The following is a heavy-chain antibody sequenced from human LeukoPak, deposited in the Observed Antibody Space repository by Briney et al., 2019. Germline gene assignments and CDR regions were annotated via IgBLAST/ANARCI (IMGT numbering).Heavy chain of an antibody. J-gene: IGHJ4*02. CDR3: ATLYYYDSSGSY. CDR2: FDPEDGET. Sequence: ASVEVSCKVSGYTLTELSMHWVRQAPGKGLEWMGGFDPEDGETIYAQKFQGRVTMTEDTSTDTAYMELSSLRSEDTAVYYCATLYYYDSSGSYWGQGTLVTVSS. V-gene: IGHV1-24*01. CDR1: GYTLTELS. D-gene: IGHD3-22*01.